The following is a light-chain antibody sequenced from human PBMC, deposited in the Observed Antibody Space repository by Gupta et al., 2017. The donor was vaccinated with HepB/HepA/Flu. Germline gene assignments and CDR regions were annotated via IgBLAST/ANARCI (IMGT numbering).Light chain of an antibody. Sequence: DIQMTHSLYSLSASVGDRVTITCRASQGISIYLSLYPQKPSNVPNLRISAASTLQSGVPSRFSGSGSETDFTLTISILQPEDVATYFCQKYNRTPFAFGPGTKVEIK. J-gene: IGKJ3*01. CDR3: QKYNRTPFA. CDR2: AAS. CDR1: QGISIY. V-gene: IGKV1-27*01.